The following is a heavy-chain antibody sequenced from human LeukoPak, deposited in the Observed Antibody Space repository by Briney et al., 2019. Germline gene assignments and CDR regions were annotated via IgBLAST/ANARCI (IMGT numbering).Heavy chain of an antibody. V-gene: IGHV1-2*02. CDR2: INPNSGGT. CDR1: GYTFTGYY. Sequence: ASVKVSCKASGYTFTGYYMHWVRQAPVQGLEWMGWINPNSGGTNYAQKFQGRVTMTRDTSISTAYMELSRLRSDDTAVYYCARDPGRCSSTSCYSGVYYYYYYGMDVWGQGTTVTVSS. D-gene: IGHD2-2*01. CDR3: ARDPGRCSSTSCYSGVYYYYYYGMDV. J-gene: IGHJ6*02.